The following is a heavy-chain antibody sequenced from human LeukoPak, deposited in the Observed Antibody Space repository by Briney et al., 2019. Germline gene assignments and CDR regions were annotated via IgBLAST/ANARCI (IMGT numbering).Heavy chain of an antibody. Sequence: GGSLRLSCAASGFSFRNYWMHWVRHAPGKGLVWVSLINGGGIFTTYADSVTGRFTVSRDNAKNTLYLQMHSLRVEDTGVYFRARSTYSGTYRDYWGQGSLVSVSS. CDR3: ARSTYSGTYRDY. V-gene: IGHV3-74*03. J-gene: IGHJ4*02. CDR1: GFSFRNYW. D-gene: IGHD5-12*01. CDR2: INGGGIFT.